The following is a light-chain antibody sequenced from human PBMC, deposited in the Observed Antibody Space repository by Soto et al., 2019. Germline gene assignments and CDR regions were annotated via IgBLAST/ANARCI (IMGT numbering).Light chain of an antibody. CDR2: LEGSGSY. J-gene: IGLJ7*01. Sequence: QLVLTQSSSASASLGSSVKLTCTLSRGHSSYIIAWHQQQPGKAPRYLMKLEGSGSYNKGSGVPDRFSGSSSGADRYLTISNLQFEDEADYYCETWDSNTAVFGGGTQLTVL. CDR1: RGHSSYI. V-gene: IGLV4-60*02. CDR3: ETWDSNTAV.